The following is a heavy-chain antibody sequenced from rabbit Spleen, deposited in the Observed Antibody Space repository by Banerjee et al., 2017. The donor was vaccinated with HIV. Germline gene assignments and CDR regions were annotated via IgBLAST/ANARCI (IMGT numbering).Heavy chain of an antibody. CDR1: GFSFSSDYY. CDR3: ARDTGTSFSSYGMDL. D-gene: IGHD7-1*01. Sequence: QSLEESGGDLVKPGASLTLTCTASGFSFSSDYYMCWVRQPPGKGLEWIACIYTGSSGTPYYASWAKGRFTISKTSSTTVTLQVTSLTAADTATYFCARDTGTSFSSYGMDLWGPGTLVTVS. V-gene: IGHV1S40*01. J-gene: IGHJ6*01. CDR2: IYTGSSGTP.